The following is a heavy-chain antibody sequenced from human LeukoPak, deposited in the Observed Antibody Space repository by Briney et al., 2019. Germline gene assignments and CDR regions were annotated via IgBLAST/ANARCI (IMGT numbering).Heavy chain of an antibody. CDR3: ARDATEVTRLDS. CDR1: GFTFSDYF. V-gene: IGHV3-11*04. D-gene: IGHD4-23*01. J-gene: IGHJ4*02. CDR2: ISSSGNII. Sequence: AGGSLRLSCAASGFTFSDYFMSWIRQAPGKRLEWVSYISSSGNIIYYADSMKGRFTISRDNAKNSLYLQMNSLRAEDTAVYYCARDATEVTRLDSWGQGTLVTVSS.